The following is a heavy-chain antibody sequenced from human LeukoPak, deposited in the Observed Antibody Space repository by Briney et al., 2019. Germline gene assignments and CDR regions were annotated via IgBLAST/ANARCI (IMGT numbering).Heavy chain of an antibody. Sequence: GGSLRLSCAASGIIFGSYAMSWVRQAPGKGLGWVSGISGSGDRTSYADSVKGRFTISRDNSKNALYLQMNGLRVEDTAVYYCAKDRGALVDTGTLNYWGRGNLVTVSS. CDR1: GIIFGSYA. D-gene: IGHD5-18*01. CDR3: AKDRGALVDTGTLNY. CDR2: ISGSGDRT. V-gene: IGHV3-23*01. J-gene: IGHJ4*02.